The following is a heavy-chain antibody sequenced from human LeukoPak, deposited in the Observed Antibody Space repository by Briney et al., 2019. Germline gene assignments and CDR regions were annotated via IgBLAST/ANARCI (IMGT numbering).Heavy chain of an antibody. D-gene: IGHD6-13*01. Sequence: SETLSLTCAVYGGSFSGYYWSWIRQPPGKGLEWIGEINHSGSTNYNPSLKSRVTISVDASKNQFSLKLSSVTAADTAVYYCARGEYSSSWYIRFDPWGQGTLVTVSS. CDR1: GGSFSGYY. CDR2: INHSGST. J-gene: IGHJ5*02. V-gene: IGHV4-34*01. CDR3: ARGEYSSSWYIRFDP.